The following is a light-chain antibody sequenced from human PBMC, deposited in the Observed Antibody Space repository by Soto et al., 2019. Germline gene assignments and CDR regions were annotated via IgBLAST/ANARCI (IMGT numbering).Light chain of an antibody. CDR1: QSINTY. Sequence: DIQMTQSPPSLSASVGDRVTITCRASQSINTYLNWYQQKPGKPPEFLIYAASSLQSGVPSRFSGSGSGTEFTLTISSLQPDDFATYYCQQSFRIPLTFGARTKVEIK. J-gene: IGKJ4*01. V-gene: IGKV1-39*01. CDR2: AAS. CDR3: QQSFRIPLT.